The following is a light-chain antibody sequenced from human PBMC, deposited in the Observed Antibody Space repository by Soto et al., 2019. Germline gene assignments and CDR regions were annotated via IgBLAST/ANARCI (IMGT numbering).Light chain of an antibody. Sequence: DILVTQSPDTLSVSPGERATLSCRASQSVGSSLAWFQQKPGESPRLLIYGASTRATAVPARFSGSGSVTEFTLTISSLLSEDSAVYYCQQYYYLPETFGQGTKVEIK. V-gene: IGKV3-15*01. CDR3: QQYYYLPET. CDR1: QSVGSS. J-gene: IGKJ1*01. CDR2: GAS.